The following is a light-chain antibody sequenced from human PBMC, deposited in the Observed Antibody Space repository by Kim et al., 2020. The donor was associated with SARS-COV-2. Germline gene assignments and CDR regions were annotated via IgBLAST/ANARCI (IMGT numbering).Light chain of an antibody. CDR1: QSITSDS. V-gene: IGKV3-20*01. Sequence: DIVLTQSPGTLSVSPGERATLSCRASQSITSDSLAWYQQKPGQTPRLLIFASSSRATGIPDRFSGSGSGTDFTLTISRLEPEDFAVYFCQQYGRSPLTFGGGTKVDIK. J-gene: IGKJ4*01. CDR3: QQYGRSPLT. CDR2: ASS.